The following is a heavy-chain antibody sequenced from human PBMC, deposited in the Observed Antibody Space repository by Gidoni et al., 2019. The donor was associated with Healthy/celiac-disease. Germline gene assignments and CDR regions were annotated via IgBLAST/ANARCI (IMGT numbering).Heavy chain of an antibody. CDR1: GFTFSSYA. CDR2: ISYDGSNK. CDR3: ARAEYYDFWSGYSLLYYFD. V-gene: IGHV3-30-3*01. Sequence: QVQLVESGGGVVQPGRSLRLSCAASGFTFSSYAMHWVRQAPGKGLEWVAVISYDGSNKYYADSVKGRFTISRDNSKNTLYLQMNSLRAEDTAVYYCARAEYYDFWSGYSLLYYFD. J-gene: IGHJ4*01. D-gene: IGHD3-3*01.